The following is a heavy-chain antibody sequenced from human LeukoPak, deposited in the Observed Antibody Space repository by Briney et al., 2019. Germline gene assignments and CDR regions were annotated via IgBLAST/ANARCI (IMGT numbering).Heavy chain of an antibody. J-gene: IGHJ6*02. D-gene: IGHD4-17*01. V-gene: IGHV3-23*01. CDR2: ISGSGGST. CDR3: AKGGYGDYPVRRYYYYGMDV. Sequence: PGGSLRLSCAASGFTFSSYAMSWVRQAPGKGLEWVSAISGSGGSTYYADSVKGRFTISRDNSKNTLYLQMNSLRAEDTAVYYCAKGGYGDYPVRRYYYYGMDVWGQGTTVTASS. CDR1: GFTFSSYA.